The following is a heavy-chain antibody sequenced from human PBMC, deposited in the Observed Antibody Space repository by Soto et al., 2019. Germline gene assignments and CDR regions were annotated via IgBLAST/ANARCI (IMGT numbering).Heavy chain of an antibody. CDR2: IWYDGSNK. D-gene: IGHD6-13*01. CDR1: GFTFSSYG. Sequence: GGSLRVSCAASGFTFSSYGMHWVRQAPGKGLEWVAVIWYDGSNKYYADSVKGRFTISRDNSKNTLYLQMNSLRAEDTAVYYCARDPSRAAARTIEASGAFDSRGQGTLVTAPQ. V-gene: IGHV3-33*01. J-gene: IGHJ4*02. CDR3: ARDPSRAAARTIEASGAFDS.